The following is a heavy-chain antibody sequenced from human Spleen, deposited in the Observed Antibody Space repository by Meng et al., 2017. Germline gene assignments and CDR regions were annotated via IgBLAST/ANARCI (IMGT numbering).Heavy chain of an antibody. CDR1: GFTFSDST. CDR2: IRGKADSYAT. Sequence: GESLKISCAASGFTFSDSTMHWVRQASGKGLEWVGRIRGKADSYATAYAASMKGRFTISRDDSRNMVYLQMNSLKTEDTAVYYCARPKYGGNSPTFDYWGHGTLVTGAS. D-gene: IGHD4-23*01. V-gene: IGHV3-73*01. CDR3: ARPKYGGNSPTFDY. J-gene: IGHJ4*03.